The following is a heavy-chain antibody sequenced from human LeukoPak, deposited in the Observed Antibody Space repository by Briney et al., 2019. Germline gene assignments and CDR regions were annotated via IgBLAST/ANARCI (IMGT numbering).Heavy chain of an antibody. V-gene: IGHV3-23*01. CDR2: IRARGDNT. CDR3: AKKPPRGIDY. Sequence: GGSLRLSCVGSGFTFSTCAMSWVRQAPGKGLEWVSGIRARGDNTYYGVSVKGRFTISRDNSKNTLYLQMNSLRAEDTAVYYCAKKPPRGIDYWGQGTLVTVSS. J-gene: IGHJ4*02. CDR1: GFTFSTCA.